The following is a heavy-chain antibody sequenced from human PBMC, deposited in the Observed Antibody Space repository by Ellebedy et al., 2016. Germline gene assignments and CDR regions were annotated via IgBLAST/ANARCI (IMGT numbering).Heavy chain of an antibody. CDR3: ARGRIVVVPAAIPYYYGMDV. Sequence: GGSLRLSXAASGFTFSDHYMSWIRQAPGKGLEWVSYISSSGSTIYYADSVKGRFTISRDNAKNSLYLQMNSLRAEDTAVYYCARGRIVVVPAAIPYYYGMDVWGQGTTVTVSS. CDR2: ISSSGSTI. V-gene: IGHV3-11*01. D-gene: IGHD2-2*01. J-gene: IGHJ6*02. CDR1: GFTFSDHY.